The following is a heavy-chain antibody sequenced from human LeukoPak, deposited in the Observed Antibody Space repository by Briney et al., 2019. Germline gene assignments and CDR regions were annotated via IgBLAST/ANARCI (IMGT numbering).Heavy chain of an antibody. CDR1: GFTFSDYY. CDR3: ARGRQRGYITAFDY. V-gene: IGHV3-11*01. Sequence: GGSLRLSCAASGFTFSDYYMSWIRQAPGKGLEWVSYISSSGSTIYYADSVKGRFTISRDNAKNSLYLQTNSLRAEDTAVYYCARGRQRGYITAFDYWGQGTLVTVSS. CDR2: ISSSGSTI. D-gene: IGHD5-18*01. J-gene: IGHJ4*02.